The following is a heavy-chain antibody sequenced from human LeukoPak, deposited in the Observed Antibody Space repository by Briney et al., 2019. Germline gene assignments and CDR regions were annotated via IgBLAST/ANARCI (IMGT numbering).Heavy chain of an antibody. J-gene: IGHJ4*02. Sequence: SGGSLTLSCAASGFTVSIHYMRWVRPAPGEGLEWVSVIYSGGSTYYADSLKGRFTISRDNSKHTLYLQMHSLRVEDTAVYYCARDRLYSSSSEDYWGQGTLVTVSS. CDR2: IYSGGST. D-gene: IGHD6-6*01. CDR3: ARDRLYSSSSEDY. CDR1: GFTVSIHY. V-gene: IGHV3-53*01.